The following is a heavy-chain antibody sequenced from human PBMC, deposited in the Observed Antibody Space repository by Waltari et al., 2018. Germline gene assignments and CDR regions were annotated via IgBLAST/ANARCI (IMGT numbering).Heavy chain of an antibody. V-gene: IGHV3-72*01. J-gene: IGHJ3*01. CDR2: IGNRATGYTT. Sequence: DVQVEESGGALVPPGGSLRLFCVDSSFSVSDHYMDWVRQAPGKGLEWDGRIGNRATGYTTEYAASVQGRFTISGGSSNNSLWRQVVRLRIEDTAVYFCSQGQRGNSADAGARWGLATMATVSP. CDR1: SFSVSDHY. CDR3: SQGQRGNSADAGAR. D-gene: IGHD2-15*01.